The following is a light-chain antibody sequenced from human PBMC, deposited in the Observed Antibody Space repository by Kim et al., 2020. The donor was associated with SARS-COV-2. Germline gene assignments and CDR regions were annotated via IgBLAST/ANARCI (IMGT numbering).Light chain of an antibody. J-gene: IGKJ2*01. CDR2: GAS. CDR3: QEYNKMYT. Sequence: LAVSPGESATLSCRARHSVSSNLSWYQQKPGQAPRLLIYGASTRATGIPGRFSGSGSGTEFTLTISSLQSEDFAVYYCQEYNKMYTFGQGTKLEI. CDR1: HSVSSN. V-gene: IGKV3-15*01.